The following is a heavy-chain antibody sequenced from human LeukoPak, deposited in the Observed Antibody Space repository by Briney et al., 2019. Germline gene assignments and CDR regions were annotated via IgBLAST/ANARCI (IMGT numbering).Heavy chain of an antibody. J-gene: IGHJ4*02. D-gene: IGHD3-22*01. CDR2: IYHSGST. V-gene: IGHV4-4*02. Sequence: SETLSLTCAVSGGSISSSNWWSWVRQPPGKGLEWIGEIYHSGSTNYNPSLKSRVTISVDKSKNQFSLKLSSVTAADTAVYYCARGSGYYYDTRYFDYWGQGTLVTVSS. CDR1: GGSISSSNW. CDR3: ARGSGYYYDTRYFDY.